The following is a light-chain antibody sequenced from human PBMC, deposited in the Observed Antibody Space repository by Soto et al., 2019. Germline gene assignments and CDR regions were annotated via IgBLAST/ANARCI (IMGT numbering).Light chain of an antibody. CDR1: QDISNY. V-gene: IGKV1-33*01. J-gene: IGKJ5*01. CDR3: QQYDNLPIT. CDR2: DAS. Sequence: DIQMTQSPSSVSASVGDRVTITCQASQDISNYLNWYQQKPGKAPKLLIYDASNLETGVPSRFSGSGSGTDFTFTISSLQPEDIATYYCQQYDNLPITFGQGTRLENK.